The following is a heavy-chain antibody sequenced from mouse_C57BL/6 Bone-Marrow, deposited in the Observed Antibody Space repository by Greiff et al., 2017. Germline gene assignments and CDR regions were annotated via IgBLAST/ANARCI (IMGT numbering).Heavy chain of an antibody. J-gene: IGHJ2*01. CDR3: AREDYYGSTYYFDY. CDR1: GYTFTDYY. CDR2: IYPGSGNT. D-gene: IGHD1-1*01. V-gene: IGHV1-76*01. Sequence: QVHVKQSGAELVRPGASVKLSCKASGYTFTDYYINWVKQRPGQGLEWIARIYPGSGNTYYNEKFKGKATLTAEKSSSTAYMQLSSLTSEDSAVYFCAREDYYGSTYYFDYWGQGTTLTVSA.